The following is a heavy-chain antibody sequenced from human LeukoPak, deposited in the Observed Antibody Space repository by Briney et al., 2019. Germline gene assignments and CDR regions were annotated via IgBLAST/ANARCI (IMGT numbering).Heavy chain of an antibody. J-gene: IGHJ4*02. D-gene: IGHD2-2*01. CDR1: GGSFSGYY. V-gene: IGHV4-34*01. Sequence: PSETLSLTCAVYGGSFSGYYWSWIRQPPGKGLEWIGEINHSGSTNYNPSLKSRVTISEDTSKNQFSLKLSSVTAADTAVYYCARGGAVVPAAIGVDYWGQGTLVTVSS. CDR3: ARGGAVVPAAIGVDY. CDR2: INHSGST.